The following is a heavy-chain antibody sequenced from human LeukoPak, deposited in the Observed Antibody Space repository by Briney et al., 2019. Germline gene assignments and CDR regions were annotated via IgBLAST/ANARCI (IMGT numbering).Heavy chain of an antibody. D-gene: IGHD7-27*01. CDR3: AKRDPSGHFDY. CDR2: ISASGGST. J-gene: IGHJ4*02. Sequence: PGGSLRLSCAASGFTFSSYAMSWVRQAPGKGLEWVSLISASGGSTYYADSVRGRFTISRDNSKNTLYLQMNSLRVGDTAVYYCAKRDPSGHFDYWGQGTLVTVSS. V-gene: IGHV3-23*01. CDR1: GFTFSSYA.